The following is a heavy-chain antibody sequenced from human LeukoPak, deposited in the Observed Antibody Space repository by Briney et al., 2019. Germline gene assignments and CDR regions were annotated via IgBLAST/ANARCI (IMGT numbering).Heavy chain of an antibody. CDR1: GFTFSDYY. Sequence: GGSLRLSCAASGFTFSDYYMSWIRQAPGKGLEWVSYISSSGSTIYYADSVKGRFTISRDNSKNTLYLQMNSLRAEDTAVYYCASEAAQSGDFDYWGQGTLVTVSS. J-gene: IGHJ4*02. V-gene: IGHV3-11*04. CDR3: ASEAAQSGDFDY. D-gene: IGHD1-26*01. CDR2: ISSSGSTI.